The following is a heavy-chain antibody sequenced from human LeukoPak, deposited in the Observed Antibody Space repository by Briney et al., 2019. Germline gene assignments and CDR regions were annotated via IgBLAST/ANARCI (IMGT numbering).Heavy chain of an antibody. CDR2: IRPSGDNT. D-gene: IGHD4-17*01. CDR1: GFTFSSYD. V-gene: IGHV3-23*01. CDR3: ARDSYGDANFDS. J-gene: IGHJ4*02. Sequence: PGGSLRLSCAASGFTFSSYDMTWVRQAPGRGLEWVSSIRPSGDNTYYGDSVKGRFTISRDISKNAVYLQMNSLRAEDTAVYYCARDSYGDANFDSWGQGTLVTVSS.